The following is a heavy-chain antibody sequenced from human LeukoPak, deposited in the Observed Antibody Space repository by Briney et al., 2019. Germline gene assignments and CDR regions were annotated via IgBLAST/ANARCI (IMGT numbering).Heavy chain of an antibody. CDR3: APVQWLADTWGY. CDR1: GLAFSAYK. J-gene: IGHJ4*02. D-gene: IGHD6-19*01. Sequence: GGSLRLSCAASGLAFSAYKMHWVRQAPRKGLVWVSRISTDGYTTDYADFVQGRFTASRDNTKNTWSLEMNSLRAEDTAVYYCAPVQWLADTWGYWGQGTLVTVSS. V-gene: IGHV3-74*01. CDR2: ISTDGYTT.